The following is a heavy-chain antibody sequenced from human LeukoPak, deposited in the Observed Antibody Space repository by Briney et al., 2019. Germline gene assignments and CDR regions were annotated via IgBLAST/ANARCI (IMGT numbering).Heavy chain of an antibody. CDR1: GYTFTSYD. CDR2: MNPNCGNT. D-gene: IGHD1-26*01. Sequence: ASVKVSCKASGYTFTSYDINWVRQATGQGLEWMGWMNPNCGNTGYAQKFQGRVTITRNTSISTAYMELSSLRSEDTAVYYCAREGVGASLVGEAAFDIWGQGTMVTVSS. J-gene: IGHJ3*02. CDR3: AREGVGASLVGEAAFDI. V-gene: IGHV1-8*03.